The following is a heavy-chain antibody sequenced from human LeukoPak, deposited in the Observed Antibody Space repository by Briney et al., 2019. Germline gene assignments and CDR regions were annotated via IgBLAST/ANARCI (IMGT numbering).Heavy chain of an antibody. V-gene: IGHV4-34*01. CDR1: GGSFSGYY. CDR3: ASGPRRPTFDY. J-gene: IGHJ4*02. Sequence: SETLSLTCAVSGGSFSGYYWIWIRQPPGKGLEWIGEINHSGSTNYNPSLKSRVTISVDTSKNQFSLKLSSVTAADTAVYYCASGPRRPTFDYWGQGTLVTVSS. CDR2: INHSGST.